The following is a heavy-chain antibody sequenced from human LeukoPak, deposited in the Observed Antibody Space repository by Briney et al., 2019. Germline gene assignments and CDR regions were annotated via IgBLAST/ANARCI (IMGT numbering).Heavy chain of an antibody. V-gene: IGHV3-64*01. D-gene: IGHD3-22*01. CDR2: ISSNGGST. CDR1: GFTFSSYA. J-gene: IGHJ3*02. CDR3: ARRNYYVSSGYFSGDGFDI. Sequence: PGGSLRLSCAASGFTFSSYAMHWVRQAPGKGLEFVSAISSNGGSTYYAKSVKGRFTVSRDNSKNTLSLQMGSLRAEDMAVYYCARRNYYVSSGYFSGDGFDIWGQGTMVTVSS.